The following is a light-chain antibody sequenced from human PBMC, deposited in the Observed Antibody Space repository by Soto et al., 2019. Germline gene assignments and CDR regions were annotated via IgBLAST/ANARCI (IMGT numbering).Light chain of an antibody. Sequence: VLTQSPGTLSLSPRERATLSCRASQSVSSNLAWYQQKPGLAPTLLISDASSRASGVPERFTGGGSGTDFTLTIRRLEPEDFALYYCQQYAVSPITFGQGTRLEIK. V-gene: IGKV3-20*01. CDR1: QSVSSN. CDR2: DAS. CDR3: QQYAVSPIT. J-gene: IGKJ5*01.